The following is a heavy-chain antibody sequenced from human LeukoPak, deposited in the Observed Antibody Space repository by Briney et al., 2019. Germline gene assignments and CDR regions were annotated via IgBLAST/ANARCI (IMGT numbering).Heavy chain of an antibody. Sequence: ASVKVSCKASGYTFTDYYIHWVRQAPGQGLEWLGWINPNSGGTNYVQNFQGRVTMTRDTSITTVYMELNRLRSNDTAMYYCARAAYVGANSWPGYWGQGTLVIVSS. J-gene: IGHJ4*02. CDR3: ARAAYVGANSWPGY. D-gene: IGHD3-10*02. V-gene: IGHV1-2*02. CDR2: INPNSGGT. CDR1: GYTFTDYY.